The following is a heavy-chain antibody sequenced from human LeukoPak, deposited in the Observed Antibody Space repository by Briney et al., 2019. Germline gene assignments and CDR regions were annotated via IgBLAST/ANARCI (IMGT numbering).Heavy chain of an antibody. CDR2: INPNSGGT. CDR1: GYTFTGYC. Sequence: ASVKVSCKASGYTFTGYCMHWVRQAPGQGLEWMGWINPNSGGTNYAQKFQGRVTMTRDTSISTAYMELSRLRSDDTAVYYCARDLITPATGENWFDPWGQGTLVTVSS. J-gene: IGHJ5*02. D-gene: IGHD2-15*01. V-gene: IGHV1-2*02. CDR3: ARDLITPATGENWFDP.